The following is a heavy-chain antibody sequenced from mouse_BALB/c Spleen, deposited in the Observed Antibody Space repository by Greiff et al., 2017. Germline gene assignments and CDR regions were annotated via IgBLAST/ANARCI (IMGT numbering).Heavy chain of an antibody. J-gene: IGHJ3*01. CDR1: GYTFTSYV. D-gene: IGHD2-4*01. CDR3: ARVVYYDYDGFAY. V-gene: IGHV1-14*01. Sequence: EVQLVESGPELVKPGASVKMSCKASGYTFTSYVMHWVKQKPGQGLEWIGYINPYNDGTKYNEKFKGKATLTSDKSSSTAYMELSSLTSEDSAVYYCARVVYYDYDGFAYWGQGTLVTVSA. CDR2: INPYNDGT.